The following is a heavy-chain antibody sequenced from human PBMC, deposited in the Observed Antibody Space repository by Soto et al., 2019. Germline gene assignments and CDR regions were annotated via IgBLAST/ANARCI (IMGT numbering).Heavy chain of an antibody. Sequence: GESLKISCKGSGYSFTSYWIGWVRQMPGKGLEWMGIIYPGDSDTRYSPSFQGQVTISADKSISTAYLQWSSLKASDTAMYYCGRCLGSNYYYYSGMDVGGKGTRVTVPS. J-gene: IGHJ6*04. CDR1: GYSFTSYW. CDR2: IYPGDSDT. CDR3: GRCLGSNYYYYSGMDV. V-gene: IGHV5-51*01. D-gene: IGHD1-26*01.